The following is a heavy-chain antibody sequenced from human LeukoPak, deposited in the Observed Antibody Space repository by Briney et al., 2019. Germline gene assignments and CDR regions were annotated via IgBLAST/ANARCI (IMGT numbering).Heavy chain of an antibody. CDR1: GFTFSSYW. CDR3: ARVHIPQQLVFLDY. CDR2: IKPDGSEK. J-gene: IGHJ4*02. D-gene: IGHD6-13*01. Sequence: GGSLRLSCVASGFTFSSYWMSWVRQAPGKGLEWVANIKPDGSEKFYVDSVKGRFTISRDNAKNSLYLQMNSLRAEDTAVYYCARVHIPQQLVFLDYWGQGTLVTVSS. V-gene: IGHV3-7*01.